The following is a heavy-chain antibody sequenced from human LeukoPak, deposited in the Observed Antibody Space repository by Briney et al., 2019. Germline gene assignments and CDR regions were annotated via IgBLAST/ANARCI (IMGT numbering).Heavy chain of an antibody. V-gene: IGHV4-4*07. CDR3: TKDAEGSSLPDY. CDR2: IYSGGRT. J-gene: IGHJ4*02. D-gene: IGHD1-14*01. Sequence: SETLSLTCIVSGGSISNYYWSWIRQPAGKGLEWIGRIYSGGRTKYNPYLKSRVTMSVDTSKRQFSLKVSSVAAADRAVYYFTKDAEGSSLPDYWGEGTLVSVSS. CDR1: GGSISNYY.